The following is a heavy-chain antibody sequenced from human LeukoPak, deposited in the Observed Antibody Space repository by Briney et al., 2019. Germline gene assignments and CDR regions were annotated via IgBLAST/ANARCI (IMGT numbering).Heavy chain of an antibody. D-gene: IGHD2-15*01. CDR1: GFTFSSYE. V-gene: IGHV3-48*03. CDR3: ATPVSGSYYYGMDV. J-gene: IGHJ6*04. Sequence: GGSLRLSCAASGFTFSSYEMNWVRQAPGKGLEWVSYISSSGSTIYYADSVKGRFTISRDNAKNSLYLQMNSLRAEGTAVYYCATPVSGSYYYGMDVWGKGTTVTVSS. CDR2: ISSSGSTI.